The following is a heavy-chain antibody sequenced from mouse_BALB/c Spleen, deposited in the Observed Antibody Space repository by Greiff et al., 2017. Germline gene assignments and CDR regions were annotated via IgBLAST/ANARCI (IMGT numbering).Heavy chain of an antibody. Sequence: QVQLKESGAELVKPGASVKLSCKTSGFTFTSCYISWLKQKPGQSLEWIAWIYAGTGGTSYNQKFTGKAQLTVDTSSSTAYMQFSSLTTEDSAIYYCSRDNYRYDGVYAMDYWGQGTSVTVSS. D-gene: IGHD2-14*01. J-gene: IGHJ4*01. CDR3: SRDNYRYDGVYAMDY. CDR1: GFTFTSCY. V-gene: IGHV1-76*01. CDR2: IYAGTGGT.